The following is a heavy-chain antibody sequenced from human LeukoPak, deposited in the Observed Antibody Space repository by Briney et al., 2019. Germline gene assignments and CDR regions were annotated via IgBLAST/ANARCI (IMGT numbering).Heavy chain of an antibody. Sequence: SETLSLTCTVSGGSISSSLYHWGWIRQSPGKNLEWLGSIYYTGTTHYNPSLKSRVTISVDTSKNQFSLKLSSVTAADTAVYYCARSPYCSSTSCEPYWYFDLWGRGTLVTVSS. V-gene: IGHV4-39*07. D-gene: IGHD2-2*01. CDR3: ARSPYCSSTSCEPYWYFDL. J-gene: IGHJ2*01. CDR1: GGSISSSLYH. CDR2: IYYTGTT.